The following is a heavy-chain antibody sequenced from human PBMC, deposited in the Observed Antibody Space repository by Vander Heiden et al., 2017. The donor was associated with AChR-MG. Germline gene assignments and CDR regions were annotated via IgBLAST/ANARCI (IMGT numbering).Heavy chain of an antibody. CDR1: GLSLSTSGVG. D-gene: IGHD3-22*01. V-gene: IGHV2-5*01. CDR2: IYWNEEK. CDR3: AHRGFLWLDY. J-gene: IGHJ4*02. Sequence: QITLKESGPTLVNPTQTLTLTCTFSGLSLSTSGVGVGWIRQPPGKALEWLALIYWNEEKRDSPSLKSRLTITKETAKNQVVITMTNMDPVDTATYDGAHRGFLWLDYWGQGTLVTVSS.